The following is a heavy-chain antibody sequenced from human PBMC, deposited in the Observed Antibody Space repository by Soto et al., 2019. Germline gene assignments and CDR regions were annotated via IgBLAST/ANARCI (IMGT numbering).Heavy chain of an antibody. Sequence: EVQLVESGGGLVQPGGSLRLSCAGSGFTFSNYWMSWVRQTPGKGLEWVANIKQDGSARYHVDSVKGRFTISRDNAKNSLYLQMNSLRAEDTAVYFCARDSGYCRSPDYKGDAFDIWGQGTMVTVSS. CDR3: ARDSGYCRSPDYKGDAFDI. D-gene: IGHD2-2*01. CDR1: GFTFSNYW. V-gene: IGHV3-7*05. J-gene: IGHJ3*02. CDR2: IKQDGSAR.